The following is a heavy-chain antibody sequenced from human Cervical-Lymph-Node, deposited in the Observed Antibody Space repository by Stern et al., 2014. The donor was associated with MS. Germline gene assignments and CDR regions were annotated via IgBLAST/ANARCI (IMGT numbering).Heavy chain of an antibody. V-gene: IGHV4-39*01. CDR1: GGSMKSRSYY. CDR3: ARSQDIVVVSAATVEGYYYFGMDV. Sequence: QLQLQESGPGLVKPSGTLSLTCTISGGSMKSRSYYWVWIRQPPGKGLEWIGSVYYDGSTYYNPSLTSRVTISEDTPKTQSSLLLSSATAADTAVYYCARSQDIVVVSAATVEGYYYFGMDVWGQGTTVTVSS. J-gene: IGHJ6*02. CDR2: VYYDGST. D-gene: IGHD2-2*01.